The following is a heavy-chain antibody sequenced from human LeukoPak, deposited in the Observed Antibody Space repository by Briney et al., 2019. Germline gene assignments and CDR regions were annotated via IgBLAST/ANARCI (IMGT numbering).Heavy chain of an antibody. Sequence: HPGTSLRLSCAASGFSFSSYGMHWVRQAPGKGLQWVAVIWYDGTNKYYADSVKGRFTIPRDNSKNTLYLQMNSLRAEETAVYYCAKDYPIPAHWLQGILVIVSS. V-gene: IGHV3-33*06. CDR2: IWYDGTNK. J-gene: IGHJ4*02. CDR3: AKDYPIPAH. D-gene: IGHD3-16*02. CDR1: GFSFSSYG.